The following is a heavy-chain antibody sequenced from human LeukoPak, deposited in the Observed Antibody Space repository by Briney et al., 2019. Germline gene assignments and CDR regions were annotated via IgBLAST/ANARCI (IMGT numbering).Heavy chain of an antibody. CDR3: ARALTYCGGDCYSDPFDY. D-gene: IGHD2-21*01. Sequence: GASVKVSCKASGYTFTSYDINWVRQATGQGLEWMGRIIPILGIANYAQKFQGRVTITADKSTSTAYMELSSLRSEDTAVYYCARALTYCGGDCYSDPFDYWGQGTLVTVSS. CDR2: IIPILGIA. CDR1: GYTFTSYD. J-gene: IGHJ4*02. V-gene: IGHV1-69*04.